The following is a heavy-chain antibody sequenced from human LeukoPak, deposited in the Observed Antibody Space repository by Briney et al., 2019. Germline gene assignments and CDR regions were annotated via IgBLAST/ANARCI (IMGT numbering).Heavy chain of an antibody. CDR3: ARDQNYYGSGTKMPEY. D-gene: IGHD3-10*01. CDR1: GFTFSSYA. CDR2: TSYDGSDK. J-gene: IGHJ4*02. Sequence: GGSLRLSCVASGFTFSSYAMNWVRQAPGKGLEWVAATSYDGSDKYYADSVKGRFTISRDHSKTTLYLQMNSLRVEDTALYYCARDQNYYGSGTKMPEYWGQGTLVTVSS. V-gene: IGHV3-30-3*01.